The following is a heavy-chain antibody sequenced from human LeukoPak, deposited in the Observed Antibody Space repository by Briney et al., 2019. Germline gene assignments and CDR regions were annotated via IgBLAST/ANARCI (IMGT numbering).Heavy chain of an antibody. CDR3: ARHIAVEYYFDY. Sequence: SETLSLTCTVSGGSISSYYWSWIRQPPGKGLEWIGYIYYSGSTNYNPSLKSRVTISVDTSKNQFSLNLSSVTAADTAVYYCARHIAVEYYFDYWGQGTLVTISS. D-gene: IGHD6-19*01. CDR1: GGSISSYY. V-gene: IGHV4-59*08. J-gene: IGHJ4*02. CDR2: IYYSGST.